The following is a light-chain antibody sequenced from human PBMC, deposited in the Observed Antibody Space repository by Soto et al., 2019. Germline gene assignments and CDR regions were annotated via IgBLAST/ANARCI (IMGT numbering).Light chain of an antibody. CDR3: QQYNGYSRA. CDR2: RAS. J-gene: IGKJ1*01. Sequence: DIQMTQSPSTLSASIGDRVTITCRASQSISDWLAWYQQKPGKAPKLLIYRASNLESGVPSRFSASGSGTEFTLTISSLQPDDFATYYCQQYNGYSRAFGQGTKVEIK. CDR1: QSISDW. V-gene: IGKV1-5*03.